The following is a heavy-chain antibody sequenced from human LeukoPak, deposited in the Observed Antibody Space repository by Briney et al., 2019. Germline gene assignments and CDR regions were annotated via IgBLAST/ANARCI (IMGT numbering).Heavy chain of an antibody. CDR2: INHSGST. J-gene: IGHJ4*02. CDR3: ARGSTVTRKIDY. V-gene: IGHV4-34*01. Sequence: SETLSLTCAVYGGSFSGYYWSWIRQPPGKGLEWIGEINHSGSTNYNPSLKSRVTISVDTSKNQFSLKLSSVTAADTAVYYCARGSTVTRKIDYWGQGTLVTVSS. D-gene: IGHD4-17*01. CDR1: GGSFSGYY.